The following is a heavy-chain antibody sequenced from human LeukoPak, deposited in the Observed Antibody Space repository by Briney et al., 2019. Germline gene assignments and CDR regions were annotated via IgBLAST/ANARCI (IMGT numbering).Heavy chain of an antibody. J-gene: IGHJ4*02. CDR2: SNPNSGGT. CDR1: GYTFTGYY. CDR3: ARAPSTRLLWFGELSSRLFDY. Sequence: ASVKVSCKASGYTFTGYYMHWVRQAPGQGLEWMGWSNPNSGGTNYAQKFQGRVTMTRDTSISTAYMELSRLRSDDTAVYYCARAPSTRLLWFGELSSRLFDYWGQGTLVTVSS. D-gene: IGHD3-10*01. V-gene: IGHV1-2*02.